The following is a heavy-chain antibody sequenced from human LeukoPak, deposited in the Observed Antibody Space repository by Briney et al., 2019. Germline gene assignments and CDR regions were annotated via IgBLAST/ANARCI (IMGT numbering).Heavy chain of an antibody. Sequence: PGGSLRLSCAASGFTFSSYAMSWVRQAPGKGLEWVSAISGSGGSTYYADSVKGRFTISRDNSKNTLYLQMNSLRAEDTAVYYCAKDLTYYYDSSGYSYFDYWGQGALVTVSS. D-gene: IGHD3-22*01. CDR3: AKDLTYYYDSSGYSYFDY. J-gene: IGHJ4*02. CDR2: ISGSGGST. V-gene: IGHV3-23*01. CDR1: GFTFSSYA.